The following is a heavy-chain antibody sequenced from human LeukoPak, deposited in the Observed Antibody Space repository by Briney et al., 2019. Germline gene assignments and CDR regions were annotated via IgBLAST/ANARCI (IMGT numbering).Heavy chain of an antibody. V-gene: IGHV1-69*04. D-gene: IGHD2/OR15-2a*01. Sequence: SVRVSCKASGGTFSSYAISWVRQAPGQGLEWMGRIIPIFGIANYAQKFQGRVTITADKSTSTAYMELSSLRSEDAAVYYCAREGEYTFQHWGQGTLVTVSS. CDR3: AREGEYTFQH. J-gene: IGHJ1*01. CDR2: IIPIFGIA. CDR1: GGTFSSYA.